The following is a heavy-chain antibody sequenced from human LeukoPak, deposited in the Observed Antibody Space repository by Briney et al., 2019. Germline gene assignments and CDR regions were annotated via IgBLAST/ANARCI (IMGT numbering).Heavy chain of an antibody. CDR3: AKAGYSGYEYYGMDV. D-gene: IGHD5-12*01. J-gene: IGHJ6*02. Sequence: GGSLRLSCAASGFTFSSYAMHWVRQAPGKGLEWVAVISYDGSNKYYADSVKGRFTISRDNSKNTLYLQMNSLRAEDTAVYYCAKAGYSGYEYYGMDVWGQGTTVTVSS. CDR1: GFTFSSYA. CDR2: ISYDGSNK. V-gene: IGHV3-30*04.